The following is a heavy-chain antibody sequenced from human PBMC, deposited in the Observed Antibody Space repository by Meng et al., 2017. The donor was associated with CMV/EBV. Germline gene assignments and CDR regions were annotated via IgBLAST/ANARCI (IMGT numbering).Heavy chain of an antibody. J-gene: IGHJ3*02. CDR2: MNPNSGNT. V-gene: IGHV1-8*03. CDR1: GYTFTSYD. CDR3: ARNPQKGYDFWNGYSQTWNDAFDI. Sequence: ASVKVSCKASGYTFTSYDINWVRQATGQGLEWMGWMNPNSGNTGYAQKFQGRVTITRNTSISTAYMELSSLRSEDTAVYYCARNPQKGYDFWNGYSQTWNDAFDIWGQGTMVTVSS. D-gene: IGHD3-3*01.